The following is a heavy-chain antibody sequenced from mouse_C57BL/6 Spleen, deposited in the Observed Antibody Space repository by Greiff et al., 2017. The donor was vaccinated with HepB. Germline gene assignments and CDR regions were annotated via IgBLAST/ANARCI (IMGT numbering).Heavy chain of an antibody. CDR1: GFTFSSYA. J-gene: IGHJ2*01. CDR2: ISDGGSYT. Sequence: EVQVVESGGGLVKPGGSLKLSCAASGFTFSSYAMSWVRQTPEKRLEWVATISDGGSYTYYPDNVKGRFTNSRDNAKNNLYLQMSHLKSEDTALYYCAGDRYDYLDYWGQGTTLTVSS. CDR3: AGDRYDYLDY. V-gene: IGHV5-4*01. D-gene: IGHD2-3*01.